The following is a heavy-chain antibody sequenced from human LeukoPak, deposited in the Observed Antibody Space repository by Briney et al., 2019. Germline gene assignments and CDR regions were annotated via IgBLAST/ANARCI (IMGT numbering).Heavy chain of an antibody. CDR3: ARGRVGQN. CDR2: IYHSGST. J-gene: IGHJ4*02. V-gene: IGHV4-30-2*01. D-gene: IGHD3-10*01. CDR1: GGSISSGGYS. Sequence: SETLSLTCAVSGGSISSGGYSWSWIRQPPGKGLEWIGYIYHSGSTYYNPSLKSRVTISVDRSKNQFSLKLSSVTAADTAVYYCARGRVGQNWGQGTLVTVSS.